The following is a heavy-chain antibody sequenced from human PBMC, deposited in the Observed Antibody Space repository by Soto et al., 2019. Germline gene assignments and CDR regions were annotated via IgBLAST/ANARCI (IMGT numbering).Heavy chain of an antibody. CDR1: GFTVSSNY. J-gene: IGHJ4*02. CDR2: VYTGGDT. D-gene: IGHD4-4*01. Sequence: EVQVVESGGGLVQPGGSLRLSCAASGFTVSSNYMTWVRQAPGKGLEWVSVVYTGGDTYYADSVKGRFTISRDNSKNTVCLQMNNLRAEDTAVYYCARTRTTVTTYFDDWGQGTLVTVSS. V-gene: IGHV3-66*01. CDR3: ARTRTTVTTYFDD.